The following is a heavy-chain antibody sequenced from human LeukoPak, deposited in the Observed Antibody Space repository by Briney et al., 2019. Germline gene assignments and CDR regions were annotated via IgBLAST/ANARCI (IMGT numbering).Heavy chain of an antibody. Sequence: PGGSLRLSCAASGFTVSSNFMSWVRQAPGKGLEWVSVIYSGGITYYADSVRGRFTISIDNSKNTLYLQMNSLRGEDTAVYYCALGLVTDYWGQGTLVTVSS. CDR1: GFTVSSNF. CDR3: ALGLVTDY. V-gene: IGHV3-66*01. CDR2: IYSGGIT. J-gene: IGHJ4*02. D-gene: IGHD3-9*01.